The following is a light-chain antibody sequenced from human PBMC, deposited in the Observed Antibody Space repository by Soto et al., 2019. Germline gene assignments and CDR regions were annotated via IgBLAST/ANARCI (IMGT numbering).Light chain of an antibody. V-gene: IGKV1-39*01. CDR1: HNINHD. CDR3: QQSSSIPLT. CDR2: VAS. Sequence: DIKLTQSPSSLSASVGARVTITCRASHNINHDLSWYQQKPGKAPHLLIYVASSLQSGVPSRFSGSGYGTDFTLTISSLEPEDFATYYCQQSSSIPLTFGQGTRLEIK. J-gene: IGKJ5*01.